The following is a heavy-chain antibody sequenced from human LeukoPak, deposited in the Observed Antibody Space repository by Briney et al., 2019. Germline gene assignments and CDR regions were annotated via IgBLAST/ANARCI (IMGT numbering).Heavy chain of an antibody. Sequence: PSETLSLTCAVYGGSFIGYYWSWIRQPPGKGLEWIGEINHSGSTNYNPSLKSRVTISVDTSKNQFSLKLSSVTAADTAVYYCARGPRYFDWLLHYFYMHVWGKGTTVTVSS. J-gene: IGHJ6*03. CDR1: GGSFIGYY. D-gene: IGHD3-9*01. CDR2: INHSGST. CDR3: ARGPRYFDWLLHYFYMHV. V-gene: IGHV4-34*01.